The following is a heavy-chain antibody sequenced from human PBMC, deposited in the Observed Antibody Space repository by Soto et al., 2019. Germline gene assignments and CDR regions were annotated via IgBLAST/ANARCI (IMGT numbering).Heavy chain of an antibody. V-gene: IGHV1-2*02. CDR1: GYTFTDYF. D-gene: IGHD6-13*01. CDR2: INPKSGGT. Sequence: ASVKVSCKASGYTFTDYFMYWVRQAPGQGLEWMGWINPKSGGTNYAQKFQDRVTMARDTSINTAYMELSRLRSDDTAMYYCAKAQFGSSTWYYYGMDVWGQGTTVT. CDR3: AKAQFGSSTWYYYGMDV. J-gene: IGHJ6*02.